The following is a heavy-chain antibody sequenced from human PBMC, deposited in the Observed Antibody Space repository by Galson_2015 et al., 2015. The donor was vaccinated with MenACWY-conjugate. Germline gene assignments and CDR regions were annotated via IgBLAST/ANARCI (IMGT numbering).Heavy chain of an antibody. J-gene: IGHJ3*02. Sequence: SLRLSCAASGFTFSSYSMNWVRQAPGKGLEWVSSISSSSSYIYYADSVKGRFTISRDNAKNSLYLQMNSLRAEDTAVYYCARDNVVPAAIGGFSGEGFDAFDIWGQGTMVTVSS. V-gene: IGHV3-21*01. CDR3: ARDNVVPAAIGGFSGEGFDAFDI. D-gene: IGHD2-2*01. CDR1: GFTFSSYS. CDR2: ISSSSSYI.